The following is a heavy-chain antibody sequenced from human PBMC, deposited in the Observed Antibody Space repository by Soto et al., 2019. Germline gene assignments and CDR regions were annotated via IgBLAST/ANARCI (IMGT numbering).Heavy chain of an antibody. CDR1: GGSIISSHW. CDR2: IFHSGST. Sequence: QVQLQESGPGLVKPSGTLSLTCAVSGGSIISSHWWSWVRQPPGKGLEWIGEIFHSGSTNYNPSLKSRVIISIDKSKNEFFLEMTSVTAADTAVYYCARRAIVAEPGVKGNGDCWGQGTLVTISS. V-gene: IGHV4-4*02. J-gene: IGHJ4*02. CDR3: ARRAIVAEPGVKGNGDC. D-gene: IGHD2-2*01.